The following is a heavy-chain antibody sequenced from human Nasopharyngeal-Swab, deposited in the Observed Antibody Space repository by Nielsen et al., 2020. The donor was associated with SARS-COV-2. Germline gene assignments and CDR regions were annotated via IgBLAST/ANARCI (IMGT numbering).Heavy chain of an antibody. J-gene: IGHJ4*02. V-gene: IGHV3-74*01. CDR2: VNSDGSSK. Sequence: GESLKISCSASGFTFSSYWMQWVRQAPATGLEWVARVNSDGSSKNHADSLQGRFSLSRDNVKNEVYLQVSGLRGEDTAVYYCGRAGYYRIDYWGQGTLVTVSS. CDR1: GFTFSSYW. D-gene: IGHD2-15*01. CDR3: GRAGYYRIDY.